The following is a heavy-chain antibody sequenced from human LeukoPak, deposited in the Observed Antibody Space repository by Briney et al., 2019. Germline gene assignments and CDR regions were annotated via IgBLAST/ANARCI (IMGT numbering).Heavy chain of an antibody. J-gene: IGHJ6*02. D-gene: IGHD4-4*01. CDR1: GGSFSGYY. CDR2: INHSGST. V-gene: IGHV4-34*01. Sequence: PSETLSLTCAVYGGSFSGYYWSWIRQPPGKGLEWIGEINHSGSTNYNPSLKSRVTISVDTSKNQFSLKLSSVTAADTAVYYCAGGVYSNYFYYYYGMDVWGQGTTVTVSS. CDR3: AGGVYSNYFYYYYGMDV.